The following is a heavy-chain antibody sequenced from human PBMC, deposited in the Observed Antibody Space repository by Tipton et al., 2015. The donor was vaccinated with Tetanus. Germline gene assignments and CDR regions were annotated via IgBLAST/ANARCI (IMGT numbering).Heavy chain of an antibody. CDR2: IKHDGSTK. V-gene: IGHV3-7*03. CDR3: ARVSDGGYSP. Sequence: VQLVQSGGGLVQPGGSLRLSCAASGFTFSTYGMTWVRQAPGKGLEWVANIKHDGSTKSYVDSVKGRFTISRDNGNNSLCLQMNNLSAEDTAVYYCARVSDGGYSPWGQGTLVTVSS. D-gene: IGHD1-26*01. CDR1: GFTFSTYG. J-gene: IGHJ5*02.